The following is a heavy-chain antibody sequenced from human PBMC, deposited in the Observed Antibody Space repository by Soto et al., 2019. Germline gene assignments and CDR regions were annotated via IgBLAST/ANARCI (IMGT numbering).Heavy chain of an antibody. V-gene: IGHV4-39*01. CDR3: GRVVEGATRHTDFDS. Sequence: SETLSLTCAVSGVSIHNSHSFWAWIRQPPGKGLEFIGSVYYSGGVNYNPSLKSRVTISVDTSKNQLSLRVNSVTAADTAVYYCGRVVEGATRHTDFDSWGQGTLVTVSS. CDR2: VYYSGGV. D-gene: IGHD2-15*01. J-gene: IGHJ5*01. CDR1: GVSIHNSHSF.